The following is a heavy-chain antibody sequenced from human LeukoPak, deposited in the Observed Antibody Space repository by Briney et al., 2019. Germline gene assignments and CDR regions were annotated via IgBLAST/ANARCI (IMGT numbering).Heavy chain of an antibody. D-gene: IGHD3-10*01. CDR3: ARDLLTMVRGSLYYYGMDV. J-gene: IGHJ6*02. CDR2: ISTDGGST. Sequence: GGSLRLSCVASGFTFSGYAMHWVRQAPGNGLEYVSTISTDGGSTYHANSVKGRFTISRDSSKNTLYLQMGSLRPEDMAVYYCARDLLTMVRGSLYYYGMDVWGQGTTVTVSS. V-gene: IGHV3-64*01. CDR1: GFTFSGYA.